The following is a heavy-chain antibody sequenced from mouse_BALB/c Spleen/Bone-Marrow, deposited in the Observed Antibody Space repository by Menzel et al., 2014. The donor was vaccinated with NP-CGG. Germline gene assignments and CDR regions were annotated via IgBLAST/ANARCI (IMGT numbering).Heavy chain of an antibody. CDR3: ARHGGYDPFAY. CDR2: INSDGGST. D-gene: IGHD2-2*01. J-gene: IGHJ3*01. CDR1: EYEFPSHD. V-gene: IGHV5-2*01. Sequence: EVKLVESGGGLVQPGESLKLSCEPNEYEFPSHDMSWVRRTLEKRLELVAAINSDGGSTYYPDTMERRFIISRDNTKKTLYLQMSSLRSEDTALYYCARHGGYDPFAYWGQGTLVTVSA.